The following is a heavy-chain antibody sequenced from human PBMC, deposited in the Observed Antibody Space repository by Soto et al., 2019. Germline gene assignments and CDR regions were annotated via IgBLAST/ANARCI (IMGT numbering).Heavy chain of an antibody. V-gene: IGHV1-69*13. CDR3: ARARGDGYNYYFDY. D-gene: IGHD5-12*01. Sequence: SVTVACKGAGATISRDAGGWVRQAPGQGLEWMGGIIPIFGTANYAQKFQGRVTITADESTSTAYMELSSLRSEDTAVYYCARARGDGYNYYFDYWGQGTLVTVSS. CDR2: IIPIFGTA. CDR1: GATISRDA. J-gene: IGHJ4*02.